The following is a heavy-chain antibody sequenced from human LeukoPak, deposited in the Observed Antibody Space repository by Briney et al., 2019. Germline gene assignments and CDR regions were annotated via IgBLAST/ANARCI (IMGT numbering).Heavy chain of an antibody. CDR1: GGSISSSSYY. CDR2: IYYSGST. V-gene: IGHV4-39*01. J-gene: IGHJ4*02. D-gene: IGHD3-3*01. CDR3: ATFTYYDFWRGYPAEDY. Sequence: PSETLSLTCTVSGGSISSSSYYWGWIRQPPGKGLEWIGSIYYSGSTYYNPSLKSRVTISVDTSKNQFSLKLSSVTAADTAVYYCATFTYYDFWRGYPAEDYWGQGTLVTVSS.